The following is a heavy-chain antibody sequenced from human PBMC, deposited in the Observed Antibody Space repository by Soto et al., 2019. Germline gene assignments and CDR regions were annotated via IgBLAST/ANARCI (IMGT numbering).Heavy chain of an antibody. CDR2: ISGNGIST. CDR1: GFTFNNYA. V-gene: IGHV3-23*01. Sequence: EVQLLESGGGLIQPGGSLRLSCAASGFTFNNYAMSWVRQAPGKGLEWVSAISGNGISTYYADSVRGRFTISRDNSENTLLLQMNRLRADVTAVYYCTRDAISMVRGTDNWFDPWGQGTLVTVSS. D-gene: IGHD3-10*01. CDR3: TRDAISMVRGTDNWFDP. J-gene: IGHJ5*02.